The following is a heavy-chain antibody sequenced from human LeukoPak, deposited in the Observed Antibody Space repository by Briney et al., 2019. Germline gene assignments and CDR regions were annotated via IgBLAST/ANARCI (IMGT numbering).Heavy chain of an antibody. J-gene: IGHJ4*02. CDR2: ISVYNDNK. Sequence: ASVKVSRKASLYTFTIYGTSWVPDALEQGLEWMGWISVYNDNKKYAQKLRGSVTMTTDTSMSTAYMELRSLRSDNTAVYYCARNYYDNSGYYYFDDWGQGTLVTVSS. D-gene: IGHD3-22*01. V-gene: IGHV1-18*01. CDR1: LYTFTIYG. CDR3: ARNYYDNSGYYYFDD.